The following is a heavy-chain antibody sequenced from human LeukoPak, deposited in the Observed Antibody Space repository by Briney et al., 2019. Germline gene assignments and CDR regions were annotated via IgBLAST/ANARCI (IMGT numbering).Heavy chain of an antibody. D-gene: IGHD3-10*01. CDR2: IYSGCST. Sequence: GGSLRLSCAASVFTVSSNYMLCLPQSPGKALVWVSDIYSGCSTFYAYSVKGRFTNSRDNSKNTLYLQMNSLRAEDTAVYYCARDLGGSGDSGAPWYYYYMDVWGKETTVTVSS. CDR3: ARDLGGSGDSGAPWYYYYMDV. CDR1: VFTVSSNY. J-gene: IGHJ6*03. V-gene: IGHV3-53*01.